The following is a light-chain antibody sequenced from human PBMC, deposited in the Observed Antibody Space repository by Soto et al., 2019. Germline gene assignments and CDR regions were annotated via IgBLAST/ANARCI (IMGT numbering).Light chain of an antibody. J-gene: IGKJ5*01. V-gene: IGKV2-28*01. Sequence: DIVMTQSPLSLSVTPGEPASISCRSSQSLLHSSGNNYLDWYVQKPGQSPQLLIYWGSSRDSGVPDRFSGSGSGTDFTLKISRVEAEDVGVYYCMQGQQTPLTFGQGTRLEIK. CDR1: QSLLHSSGNNY. CDR2: WGS. CDR3: MQGQQTPLT.